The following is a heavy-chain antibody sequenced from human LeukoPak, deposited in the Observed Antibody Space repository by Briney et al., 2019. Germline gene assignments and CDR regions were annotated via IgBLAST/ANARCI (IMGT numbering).Heavy chain of an antibody. J-gene: IGHJ4*02. CDR2: IFGSCDSA. D-gene: IGHD6-19*01. CDR1: GFTFGSYD. Sequence: GGSLRLPCAAPGFTFGSYDIHWVRGAPGKALEGVSGIFGSCDSAHYADSVKGRFTVSGEKSKNTVYLLKDSLRVEDTAIYYCAKTTTGYSSGRYPAGPIDYWGQGTLVTVSS. CDR3: AKTTTGYSSGRYPAGPIDY. V-gene: IGHV3-23*01.